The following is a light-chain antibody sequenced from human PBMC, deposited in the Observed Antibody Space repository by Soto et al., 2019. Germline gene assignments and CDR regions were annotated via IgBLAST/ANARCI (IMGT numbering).Light chain of an antibody. J-gene: IGKJ2*01. V-gene: IGKV3-20*01. CDR2: AAS. CDR3: QQYGALPYT. CDR1: QSVSRGF. Sequence: DIVLTQSPGTLSLSPGERATLSCSASQSVSRGFFAWYQQKPGQAPRLLIYAASRRASGIPDRFSGSGSGTDFTLTINRLEPEDFAVYYCQQYGALPYTFGQGNKLEIK.